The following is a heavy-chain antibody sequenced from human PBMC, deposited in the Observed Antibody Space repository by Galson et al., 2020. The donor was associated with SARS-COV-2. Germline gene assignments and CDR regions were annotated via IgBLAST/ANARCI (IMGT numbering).Heavy chain of an antibody. J-gene: IGHJ2*01. Sequence: GESLKISCAASGFTFTKYWMAWVRQAPGKGLEWVADIQQSGGEERYVESVKGRFTISRDNAENSLYLQMTSLSAEDTAVYYCARDLWGHHYDSNTGYYNDGFDLWGRGTLVTVSA. CDR3: ARDLWGHHYDSNTGYYNDGFDL. CDR2: IQQSGGEE. D-gene: IGHD3-9*01. CDR1: GFTFTKYW. V-gene: IGHV3-7*01.